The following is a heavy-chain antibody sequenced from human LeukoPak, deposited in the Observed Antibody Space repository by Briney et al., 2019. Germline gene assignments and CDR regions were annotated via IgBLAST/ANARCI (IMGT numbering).Heavy chain of an antibody. V-gene: IGHV1-69*04. D-gene: IGHD3-10*01. CDR3: ARARGPIIWFGEPLGWFDP. J-gene: IGHJ5*02. CDR1: GGTFSSYA. CDR2: IIPILGIA. Sequence: ASVKVSCKASGGTFSSYAISWVRQAPGQGLEWMGRIIPILGIANYAQKFQGRVTITADKSTSTAYMELSSLRSEDTAVYYCARARGPIIWFGEPLGWFDPWGQGTLVTVSS.